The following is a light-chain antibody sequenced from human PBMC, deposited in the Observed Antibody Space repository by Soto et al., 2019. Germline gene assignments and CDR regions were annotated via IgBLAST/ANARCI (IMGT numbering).Light chain of an antibody. CDR3: QQSYSTQYS. CDR1: QPIGTS. V-gene: IGKV1-39*01. J-gene: IGKJ2*03. Sequence: DIQMTQSPSTLSASVGDSVTVTCRASQPIGTSLHWYQQKPGKAPKVLISAASRLQSGVPSRFSGSGSGTSFTLTISSLQPEDFATYHCQQSYSTQYSFGQGTKVDIK. CDR2: AAS.